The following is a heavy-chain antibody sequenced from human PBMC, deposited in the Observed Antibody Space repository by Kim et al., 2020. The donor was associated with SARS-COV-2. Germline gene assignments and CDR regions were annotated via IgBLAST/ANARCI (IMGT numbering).Heavy chain of an antibody. D-gene: IGHD4-17*01. V-gene: IGHV3-48*02. CDR3: MRVRGVTVEKMWFDV. Sequence: GGSLRLSCAASGFTFSDYGMNWVRQAPGKGLEWVAYISPCSSSRLFADSVKGRATISRDNAGNSLYLQMNSLRDEDTAVYYCMRVRGVTVEKMWFDVWGQGTLVTVSS. J-gene: IGHJ5*02. CDR1: GFTFSDYG. CDR2: ISPCSSSR.